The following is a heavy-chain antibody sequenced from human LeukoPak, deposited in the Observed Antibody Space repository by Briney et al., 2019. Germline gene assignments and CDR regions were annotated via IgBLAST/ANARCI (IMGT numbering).Heavy chain of an antibody. Sequence: GGSLRLSCAASGFTFSSYSMNWVRQAPGKGLEWVSSISSSSSYIYYADSVKGRFTISRDNAKNSLYLQMNSLRAEDTAVYYCASPPAYYYDSSGYYPLDYWGQGTLVTVSS. J-gene: IGHJ4*02. CDR3: ASPPAYYYDSSGYYPLDY. CDR2: ISSSSSYI. V-gene: IGHV3-21*04. D-gene: IGHD3-22*01. CDR1: GFTFSSYS.